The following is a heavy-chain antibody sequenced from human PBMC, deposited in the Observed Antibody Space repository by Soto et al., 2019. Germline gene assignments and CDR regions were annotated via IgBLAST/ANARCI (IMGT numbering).Heavy chain of an antibody. Sequence: SETLSLTCTVSGGSVSSGSYYWSWIRQPPGKGLELIGYIYYIGTTNYNPSLNSRVTISVDTSKNQFSLKLSSVTAADTAVYYCARLGGYYQALDSWGQGTLVTVSS. CDR1: GGSVSSGSYY. J-gene: IGHJ4*02. V-gene: IGHV4-61*01. D-gene: IGHD3-22*01. CDR3: ARLGGYYQALDS. CDR2: IYYIGTT.